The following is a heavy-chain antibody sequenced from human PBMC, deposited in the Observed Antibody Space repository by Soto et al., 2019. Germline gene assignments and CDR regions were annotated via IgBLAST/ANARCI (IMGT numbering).Heavy chain of an antibody. CDR3: TATLTSAMDV. J-gene: IGHJ6*02. V-gene: IGHV5-51*01. CDR1: QCNFMNFW. Sequence: GESLKISCKGSQCNFMNFWVGWVRQMPGKGLEWMGIIFPADSDTRFSPSFQGRVTMSVDKSTYTAYLQWSSLEASDTAIYYRTATLTSAMDVCGQGSPVTVSS. CDR2: IFPADSDT. D-gene: IGHD4-4*01.